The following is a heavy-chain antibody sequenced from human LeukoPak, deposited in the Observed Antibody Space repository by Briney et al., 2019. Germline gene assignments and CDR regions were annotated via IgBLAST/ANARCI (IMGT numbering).Heavy chain of an antibody. CDR2: ISTSGNT. V-gene: IGHV4-4*07. D-gene: IGHD3-9*01. CDR1: GDSIRRAYF. Sequence: PSETLSLICTVSGDSIRRAYFWSWIRQPAGKGLEWIGRISTSGNTNYNPSLKSRVTISIDSSKNHFSLELSSVTAADTAVYYCARGSEGGFFDWSSSFDYWGQGTLVTVSS. CDR3: ARGSEGGFFDWSSSFDY. J-gene: IGHJ4*02.